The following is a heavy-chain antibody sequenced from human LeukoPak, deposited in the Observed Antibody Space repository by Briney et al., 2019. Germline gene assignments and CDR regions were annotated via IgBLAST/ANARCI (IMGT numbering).Heavy chain of an antibody. Sequence: SETLSLTCTVSGGSISSSSYYWGWIRQPPGKGLEWIGSIYYSGSTYYNPSLKSRVTISVDTSKNQFSLKLSSVTAADTAVYYCARAPIVVVITDTNAFDIWGQGTMVTVSS. CDR2: IYYSGST. D-gene: IGHD3-22*01. CDR1: GGSISSSSYY. V-gene: IGHV4-39*07. J-gene: IGHJ3*02. CDR3: ARAPIVVVITDTNAFDI.